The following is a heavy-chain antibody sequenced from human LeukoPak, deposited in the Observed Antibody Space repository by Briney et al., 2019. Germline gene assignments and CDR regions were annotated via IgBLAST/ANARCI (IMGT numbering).Heavy chain of an antibody. Sequence: PGGSLRLSCAASGFTFSSYGMHWVRQAPGKGLEWVAVIPYDGSNKYYADSVKGRFTISRDNSKNTLYLQMNSLRAEDTAVYYCAKPYSSSWYYPAGYYFDYWGQGTLVTVSS. V-gene: IGHV3-30*18. CDR2: IPYDGSNK. D-gene: IGHD6-13*01. CDR1: GFTFSSYG. CDR3: AKPYSSSWYYPAGYYFDY. J-gene: IGHJ4*02.